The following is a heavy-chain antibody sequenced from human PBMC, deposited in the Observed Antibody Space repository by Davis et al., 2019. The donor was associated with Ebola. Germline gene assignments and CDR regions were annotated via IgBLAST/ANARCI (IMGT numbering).Heavy chain of an antibody. Sequence: SVKVSCKASGYTFTTYGINWVRQAPGQGLDWMGGIIPVFGIPKYAQKFQGRVTITADESTSTAYMELSSLRSEDTAVYYCARGFGYGSETFDYWGQGTLVTVSS. CDR1: GYTFTTYG. CDR2: IIPVFGIP. V-gene: IGHV1-69*13. CDR3: ARGFGYGSETFDY. J-gene: IGHJ4*02. D-gene: IGHD3-10*01.